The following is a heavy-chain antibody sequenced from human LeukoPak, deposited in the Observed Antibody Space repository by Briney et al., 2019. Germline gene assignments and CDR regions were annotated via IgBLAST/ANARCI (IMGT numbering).Heavy chain of an antibody. CDR1: GFSFSDYG. V-gene: IGHV3-30*03. J-gene: IGHJ4*02. CDR3: ARALLWFGETFDY. D-gene: IGHD3-10*01. CDR2: ISYDGTET. Sequence: GGSLRLSCAASGFSFSDYGMHWVRQAPGKGLEWVAVISYDGTETYYADFGKGRFTVSRDNSRTTVYLQMNSLRAEDTAVYYCARALLWFGETFDYWGQGTLVTVSS.